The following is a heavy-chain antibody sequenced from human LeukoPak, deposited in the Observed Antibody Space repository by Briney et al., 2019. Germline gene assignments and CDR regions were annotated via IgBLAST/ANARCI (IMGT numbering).Heavy chain of an antibody. Sequence: SETLSLTCTVSGGSISSYYWSWIRQPAGKGLEWIGRIYTSGSTNYNPSLKSRVTMSVDTSKNQFSLKLSSVTAADTAVYYCARDRGLEDLVVVPAAIGWFDPWGQGTLVTVSS. J-gene: IGHJ5*02. CDR1: GGSISSYY. V-gene: IGHV4-4*07. CDR2: IYTSGST. D-gene: IGHD2-2*01. CDR3: ARDRGLEDLVVVPAAIGWFDP.